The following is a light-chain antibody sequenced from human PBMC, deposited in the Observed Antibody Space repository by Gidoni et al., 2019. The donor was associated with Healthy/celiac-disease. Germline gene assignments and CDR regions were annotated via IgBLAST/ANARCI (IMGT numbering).Light chain of an antibody. V-gene: IGKV3D-15*01. CDR3: QQYNNWPGA. CDR1: QSVSSN. Sequence: DIVMTQSPATLSVSPGERATLSCRASQSVSSNLAWYQQKPGQAPRLLIYGASTRATGIPARFSGSGSGTEFTLTISSLQSEDFAVYYCQQYNNWPGAFXPXTKVXIK. J-gene: IGKJ3*01. CDR2: GAS.